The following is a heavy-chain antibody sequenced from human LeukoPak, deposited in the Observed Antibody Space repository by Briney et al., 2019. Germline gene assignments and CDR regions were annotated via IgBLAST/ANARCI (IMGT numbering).Heavy chain of an antibody. CDR3: AKGYISVWEPQPYYFDY. V-gene: IGHV3-7*03. CDR2: IKQDGSEK. Sequence: GGSLRLSCAASGFTFSSYWMSWVRQAPGKGLEWVANIKQDGSEKYYVDSVKGRFTISRDNAKNSLYLQMNSLRAEDTAVYYCAKGYISVWEPQPYYFDYWGQGTLVTVSS. J-gene: IGHJ4*02. D-gene: IGHD1-26*01. CDR1: GFTFSSYW.